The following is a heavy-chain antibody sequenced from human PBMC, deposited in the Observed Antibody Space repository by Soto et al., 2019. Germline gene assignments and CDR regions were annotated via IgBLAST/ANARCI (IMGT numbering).Heavy chain of an antibody. J-gene: IGHJ5*02. CDR3: ARMVDRVVPAALRKKPPPRVSWFDP. V-gene: IGHV4-34*01. D-gene: IGHD2-2*01. CDR2: INHSGST. Sequence: SETLSLTCAVYGGSFSGYYWSWIRQPPGKGLEWIGEINHSGSTNYNPSLKSRVTISVDTSKNQFSLKLSSVTAADTAVYYCARMVDRVVPAALRKKPPPRVSWFDPWGQGTLVTVSS. CDR1: GGSFSGYY.